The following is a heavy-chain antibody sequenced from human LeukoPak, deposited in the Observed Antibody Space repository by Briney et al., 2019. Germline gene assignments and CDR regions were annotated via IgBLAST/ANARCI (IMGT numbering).Heavy chain of an antibody. J-gene: IGHJ6*03. CDR1: VGSFSGYY. D-gene: IGHD3-10*01. CDR3: ARVYYGSGSHCCHMDV. Sequence: SETLSLTCAVYVGSFSGYYWSWIRQPPGKGLEWIGEINHSGSTNYNSSLKSRVTISVDTSKNQFSLKLSSVTAADTAVYYCARVYYGSGSHCCHMDVWGKGTTITVS. V-gene: IGHV4-34*01. CDR2: INHSGST.